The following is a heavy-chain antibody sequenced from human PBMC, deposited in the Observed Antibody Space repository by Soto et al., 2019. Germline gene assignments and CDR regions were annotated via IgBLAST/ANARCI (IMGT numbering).Heavy chain of an antibody. D-gene: IGHD5-18*01. CDR2: IYSGGST. CDR3: GRCVSKMRSNRQLWSHKDEYYFDY. J-gene: IGHJ4*01. Sequence: GGSLRLSCAASGFTVSSNYMSWVRQAPGKGLEWVSVIYSGGSTYYADSVKGRFTISRDNSKNTLYLQMNSLRAEDTAVYYCGRCVSKMRSNRQLWSHKDEYYFDYWGQGTLVTVSS. CDR1: GFTVSSNY. V-gene: IGHV3-53*01.